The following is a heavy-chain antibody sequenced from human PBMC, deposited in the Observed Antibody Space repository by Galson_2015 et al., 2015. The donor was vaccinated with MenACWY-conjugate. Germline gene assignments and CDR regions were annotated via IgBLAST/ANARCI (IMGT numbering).Heavy chain of an antibody. V-gene: IGHV3-15*07. Sequence: SLRLSCAASGFTFSNAWMNWVRQAPGKGLEWVGRIKSKTDGGTKDYAAPVNDRFTISRDDSKNTMYLQMNSLKTEDTAVYYCSNGGNNFDYWGQGTLVTVSS. D-gene: IGHD3-16*01. CDR1: GFTFSNAW. CDR3: SNGGNNFDY. CDR2: IKSKTDGGTK. J-gene: IGHJ4*02.